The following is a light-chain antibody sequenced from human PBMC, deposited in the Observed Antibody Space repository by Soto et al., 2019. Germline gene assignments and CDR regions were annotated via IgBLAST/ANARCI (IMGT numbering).Light chain of an antibody. V-gene: IGKV3-20*01. CDR1: QSVSSSN. Sequence: EIVLTQSPGTLSLSPGERATLSCRASQSVSSSNLAWYQQKPGQAPRLLIYGASSRATGIPDGFSGSGSGTDFTLTISRLEPEDFGVYYCQQYSSSTYTFGQGTKLEIK. J-gene: IGKJ2*01. CDR2: GAS. CDR3: QQYSSSTYT.